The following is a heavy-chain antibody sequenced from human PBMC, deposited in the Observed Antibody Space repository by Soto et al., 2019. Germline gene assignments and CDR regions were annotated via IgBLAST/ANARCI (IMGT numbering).Heavy chain of an antibody. D-gene: IGHD2-2*01. CDR1: GFSLSTSGVG. CDR2: LYWDDDK. J-gene: IGHJ6*02. V-gene: IGHV2-5*02. CDR3: AHVLVPAAIQYYYYGMDV. Sequence: QITLKESGPTLVKPTQTLTLTCTFSGFSLSTSGVGVGWIRQPPGKALEWLALLYWDDDKRYRPSLKSRLTIPKEPSKTQVVLTITNMDPVATATYYCAHVLVPAAIQYYYYGMDVWGQGTTVTVSS.